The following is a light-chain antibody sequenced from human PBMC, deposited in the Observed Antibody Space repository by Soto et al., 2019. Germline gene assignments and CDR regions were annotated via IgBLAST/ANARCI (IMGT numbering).Light chain of an antibody. J-gene: IGKJ4*01. CDR3: QKYNSAPLT. V-gene: IGKV1-27*01. CDR1: QGIAPY. Sequence: PMTPSPSPLSSFFGDRDTITFPASQGIAPYLAWFQQKPGKVPKLLIYATSTLQSGVPSRFSGSGSGTDFTLTINSLQPEDVGTYYCQKYNSAPLTFGGGTKVDIK. CDR2: ATS.